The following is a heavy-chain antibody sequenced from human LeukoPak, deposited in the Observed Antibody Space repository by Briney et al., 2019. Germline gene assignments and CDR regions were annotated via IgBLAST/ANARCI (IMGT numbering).Heavy chain of an antibody. CDR1: GFTFSGSA. CDR2: IRSKASSYAT. J-gene: IGHJ6*03. CDR3: TSSRRGYSYGTDYYYYYMDV. D-gene: IGHD5-18*01. V-gene: IGHV3-73*01. Sequence: GGSLRLSCAASGFTFSGSAMHWVRQASGKGLEWVGRIRSKASSYATAYAASVKGRFTISRDDSKNTAYLQMNSLKTEDTAVYYCTSSRRGYSYGTDYYYYYMDVWGNGTTVTVSS.